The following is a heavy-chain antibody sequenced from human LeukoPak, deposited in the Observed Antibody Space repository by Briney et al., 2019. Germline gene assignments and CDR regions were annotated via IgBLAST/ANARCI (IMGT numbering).Heavy chain of an antibody. V-gene: IGHV3-74*01. D-gene: IGHD2-15*01. CDR2: VYSDGSTT. CDR1: GVTFSKFW. J-gene: IGHJ6*02. CDR3: VRDPCSGGSCRVRDV. Sequence: GGSLRLSCAASGVTFSKFWMRWVRQAPGKGLVWVSRVYSDGSTTTYAASVKGRFTTSRDTTKNTLYMHMYSLRVDDTAVYYCVRDPCSGGSCRVRDVWGHGTTVTVSS.